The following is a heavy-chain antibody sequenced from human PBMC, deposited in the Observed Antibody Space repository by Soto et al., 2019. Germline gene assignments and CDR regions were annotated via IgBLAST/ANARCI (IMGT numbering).Heavy chain of an antibody. J-gene: IGHJ6*02. CDR1: GGSFSSYP. CDR3: VSGRRGIMYFYYGMDV. Sequence: QVQLVQSGAEVKNPGSSVKVSFKASGGSFSSYPINWVRQAPGQGLDWMGGVTPLFDTTKYAQKFQGRVTITADESTNTAYMELSGLRPEDTALYYCVSGRRGIMYFYYGMDVWGPGTTVIVSS. CDR2: VTPLFDTT. V-gene: IGHV1-69*01.